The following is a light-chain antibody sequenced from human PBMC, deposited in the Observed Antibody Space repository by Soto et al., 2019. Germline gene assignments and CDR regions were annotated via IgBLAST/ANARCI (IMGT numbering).Light chain of an antibody. CDR3: QVWDSSPL. CDR1: NSGGKN. V-gene: IGLV3-9*01. Sequence: SYELTQPLSVSVALGQTARITCGGNNSGGKNVHWYQQKPGQAPVLVIYRDSNRPSGIPERFSGSNSGNTATLTISRAQAWDEADYYCQVWDSSPLFGGGTKLTVL. CDR2: RDS. J-gene: IGLJ2*01.